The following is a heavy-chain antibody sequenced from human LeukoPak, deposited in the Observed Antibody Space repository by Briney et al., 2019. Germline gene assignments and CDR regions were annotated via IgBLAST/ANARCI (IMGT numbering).Heavy chain of an antibody. V-gene: IGHV3-74*01. CDR3: AREGGEQELAN. Sequence: PGGSLRLSCAASGFTCSNYWMHWVRQAPGKGLVWLSRLNGDGSQTRYADSVKGRFTISRDNAKNTVYLQMNSLRVEDTAVYFCAREGGEQELANWGQGTLVTVSS. CDR1: GFTCSNYW. J-gene: IGHJ4*02. D-gene: IGHD6-13*01. CDR2: LNGDGSQT.